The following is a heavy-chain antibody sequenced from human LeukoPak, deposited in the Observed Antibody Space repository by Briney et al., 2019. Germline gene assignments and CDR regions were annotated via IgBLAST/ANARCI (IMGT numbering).Heavy chain of an antibody. D-gene: IGHD6-6*01. CDR2: ISQSGST. Sequence: SETLSLTCAVYGGSFNGYYWNWIRQPPGKGLEWIGDISQSGSTTYNPSLKSRVTISIDTSKNQVSLKLNSVTAADTAVYYCARRSLYSTSSGITPWGQGTLVTVSS. J-gene: IGHJ5*02. CDR3: ARRSLYSTSSGITP. V-gene: IGHV4-34*01. CDR1: GGSFNGYY.